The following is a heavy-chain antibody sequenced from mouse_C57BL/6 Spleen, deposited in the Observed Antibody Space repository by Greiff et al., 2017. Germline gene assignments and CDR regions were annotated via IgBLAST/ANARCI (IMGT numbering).Heavy chain of an antibody. J-gene: IGHJ2*01. CDR2: INPSSGYT. CDR3: ARKLSDGYLDY. V-gene: IGHV1-7*01. CDR1: GYSFTSYW. D-gene: IGHD2-3*01. Sequence: VQLQQSGAELAKPGASVKLSCTASGYSFTSYWMHWVKQRPGQGLEWIGYINPSSGYTKYNQKFKDKATLTADKSASTAYMQLSSLTYEDSAVYDCARKLSDGYLDYWGQGTTLTVSS.